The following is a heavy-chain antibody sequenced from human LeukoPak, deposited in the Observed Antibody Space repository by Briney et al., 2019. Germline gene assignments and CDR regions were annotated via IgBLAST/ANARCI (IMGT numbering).Heavy chain of an antibody. CDR1: GFSFISYG. Sequence: GGSLRLSCAASGFSFISYGMHWVRQAPGKGLEWVGVISDDGRNKKYADSVKGRFTVSRDNSKDTLYLQMNSLRDEDTAVYYCAKRPSDYGDYVTYFDYWGQGTLVTVSS. J-gene: IGHJ4*02. V-gene: IGHV3-30*18. CDR2: ISDDGRNK. D-gene: IGHD4-17*01. CDR3: AKRPSDYGDYVTYFDY.